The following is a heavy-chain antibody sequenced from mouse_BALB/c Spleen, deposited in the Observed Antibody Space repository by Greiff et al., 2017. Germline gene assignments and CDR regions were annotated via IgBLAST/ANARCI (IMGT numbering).Heavy chain of an antibody. Sequence: VKLVESGPGLVAPSQSLSITCTVSGFSLTSYDISWIRQPPVKGLEWLGVIWTGGGTNYNSAFMSRLSISKDNSKSQVFLKMNSLQTDDTAIYYCVRDFYYGNAWFAYWGQGTLVTVSA. CDR2: IWTGGGT. V-gene: IGHV2-9-2*01. CDR3: VRDFYYGNAWFAY. CDR1: GFSLTSYD. J-gene: IGHJ3*01. D-gene: IGHD2-1*01.